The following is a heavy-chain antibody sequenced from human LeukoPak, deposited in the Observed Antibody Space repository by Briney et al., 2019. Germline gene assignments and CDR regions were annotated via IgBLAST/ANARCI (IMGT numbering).Heavy chain of an antibody. CDR3: ARDRGSSGYYTHFDY. Sequence: ASVKVSCKASGYTFTGYYMHWVRQAPGQGLEWMGRINPNSGGTNYAQKFQGRVTMTRDTSISTAHMELSRLRSDDTAVYYCARDRGSSGYYTHFDYWGQGTLVTVSS. CDR1: GYTFTGYY. D-gene: IGHD3-22*01. V-gene: IGHV1-2*06. J-gene: IGHJ4*02. CDR2: INPNSGGT.